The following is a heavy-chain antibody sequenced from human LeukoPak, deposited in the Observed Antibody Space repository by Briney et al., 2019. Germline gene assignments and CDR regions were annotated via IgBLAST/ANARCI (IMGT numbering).Heavy chain of an antibody. CDR3: ARGGTLAPYHH. CDR1: GGSISSYY. J-gene: IGHJ5*02. V-gene: IGHV4-59*01. Sequence: PSETLSLTCTVSGGSISSYYWSWIRQPPGKGLEWIGYIYYSGSTNYNPSLKSRVTISVDTSKNQFSLKLSSVTAADTAVYYCARGGTLAPYHHWGQGTLVTVSS. D-gene: IGHD1-26*01. CDR2: IYYSGST.